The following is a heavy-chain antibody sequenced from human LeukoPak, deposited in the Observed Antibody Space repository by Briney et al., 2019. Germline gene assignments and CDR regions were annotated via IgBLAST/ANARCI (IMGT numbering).Heavy chain of an antibody. Sequence: ASVKVSCKASGGTFSSYAISWVRQAPGQGLEWMGGIIPIFGTANYAQKFQGRVTITADKSTSTAYMELSSLRSEDTAVYYCASNYDILTGYYNLDYWGQGTLVTVSS. CDR2: IIPIFGTA. J-gene: IGHJ4*02. CDR1: GGTFSSYA. CDR3: ASNYDILTGYYNLDY. D-gene: IGHD3-9*01. V-gene: IGHV1-69*06.